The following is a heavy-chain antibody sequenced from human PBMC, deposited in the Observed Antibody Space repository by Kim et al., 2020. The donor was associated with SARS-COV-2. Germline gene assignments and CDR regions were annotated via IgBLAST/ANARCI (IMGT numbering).Heavy chain of an antibody. V-gene: IGHV3-7*01. J-gene: IGHJ4*02. CDR2: IKQDGSEK. CDR3: ARALLYSSSPFDY. Sequence: GGSLRLSCAASGFTFSSYWMSWVRQAPGKGLEWVANIKQDGSEKYYVDSVKGRFTISRDNAKNSLYLQMNSLRAEDTAVYYCARALLYSSSPFDYWGQGTLVTVSS. D-gene: IGHD6-6*01. CDR1: GFTFSSYW.